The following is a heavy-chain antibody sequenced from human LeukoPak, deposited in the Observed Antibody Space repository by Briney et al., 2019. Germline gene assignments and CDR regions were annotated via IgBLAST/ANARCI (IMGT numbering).Heavy chain of an antibody. CDR3: ARLSKGRYFDYSFDH. Sequence: SETLSLTCTVSGGSVRRYEYYWGWIRPPPGKGLEGIGNTYYSGSTYYNPSLKSRLTMSVDTSKNQFSLKMSSATAADTAVYSCARLSKGRYFDYSFDHWGQGALVTVSS. J-gene: IGHJ4*02. CDR1: GGSVRRYEYY. CDR2: TYYSGST. V-gene: IGHV4-39*01. D-gene: IGHD3-9*01.